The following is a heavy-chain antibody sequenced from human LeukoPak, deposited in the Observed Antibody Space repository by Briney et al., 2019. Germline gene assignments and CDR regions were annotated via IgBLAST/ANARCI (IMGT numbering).Heavy chain of an antibody. CDR2: ISSISSYI. CDR3: ARDKVKYYYDSSGSLGATPYYFDY. V-gene: IGHV3-21*01. Sequence: LRLSCAASAFTVSSDSMNGVGQAPGKGLDWISSISSISSYIYYADSVKGRFTISRDNAKNSMYLQMNSLRAEDTAVYYCARDKVKYYYDSSGSLGATPYYFDYWGQGTLVTVSS. CDR1: AFTVSSDS. D-gene: IGHD3-22*01. J-gene: IGHJ4*02.